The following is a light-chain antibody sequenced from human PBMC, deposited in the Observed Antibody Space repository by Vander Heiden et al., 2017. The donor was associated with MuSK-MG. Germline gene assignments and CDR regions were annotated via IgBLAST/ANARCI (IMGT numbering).Light chain of an antibody. CDR3: QQYNNWPLT. Sequence: EIVMTQSPATLSVSLGEWATLSCRASQNVNSNLAWYQQKPGQAPRLVIYGASTRATGIPARFSGSGSGTEFTLTISSLQSEDLAVYSCQQYNNWPLTFGGGTKVXIK. J-gene: IGKJ4*01. V-gene: IGKV3-15*01. CDR2: GAS. CDR1: QNVNSN.